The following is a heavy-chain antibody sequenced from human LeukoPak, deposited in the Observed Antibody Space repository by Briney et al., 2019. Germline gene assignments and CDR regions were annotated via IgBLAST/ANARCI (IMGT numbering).Heavy chain of an antibody. J-gene: IGHJ6*03. CDR3: ARERYSGYGYYYYYYYMDV. CDR2: ISSSGSTI. V-gene: IGHV3-11*04. D-gene: IGHD5-12*01. CDR1: GFTFSDYY. Sequence: PGGSLRLSCAASGFTFSDYYMSWLCQAPGKGLEWVSYISSSGSTIYYADSVKGRFTISRDNAKNSLYLQMNSLRAEDTAVYYCARERYSGYGYYYYYYYMDVWGKGTTVTVSS.